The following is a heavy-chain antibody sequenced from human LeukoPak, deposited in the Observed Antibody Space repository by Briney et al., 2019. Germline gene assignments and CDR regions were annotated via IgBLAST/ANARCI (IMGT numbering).Heavy chain of an antibody. CDR1: GFIVTSNY. D-gene: IGHD3-10*01. V-gene: IGHV3-66*01. Sequence: GGSLRLSCAGSGFIVTSNYMSWVRQAPGKGLEWVSVIYGGDNTYYADSVKGRFTISRDDSENTLYLQMNSLRAEDTAVYYCARSKGMVRGVIDYYYGMDVWGQGTTVTVSS. CDR3: ARSKGMVRGVIDYYYGMDV. J-gene: IGHJ6*02. CDR2: IYGGDNT.